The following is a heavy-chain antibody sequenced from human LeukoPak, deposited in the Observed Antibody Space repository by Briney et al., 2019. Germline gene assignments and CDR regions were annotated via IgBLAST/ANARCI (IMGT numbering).Heavy chain of an antibody. J-gene: IGHJ4*01. CDR2: ITNSGNSK. D-gene: IGHD3-10*01. CDR1: GFTFSSYA. V-gene: IGHV3-48*01. CDR3: ARDRYYYGSGSYNLDY. Sequence: GGSLRLSCAASGFTFSSYAMTWVRQAPGKGLEWVSYITNSGNSKSYADSVKGRFTISRDNTKNSLYLQMNGLRAEDTAVYYCARDRYYYGSGSYNLDYWGQEPWSPSPQ.